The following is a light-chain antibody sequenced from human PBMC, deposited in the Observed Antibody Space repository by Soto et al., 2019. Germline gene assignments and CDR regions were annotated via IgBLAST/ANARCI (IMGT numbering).Light chain of an antibody. V-gene: IGKV1-12*01. CDR3: QHANSFPLT. CDR1: QGISSW. J-gene: IGKJ4*01. CDR2: AAS. Sequence: DIQMTQSPSSVSASVGDRVTITCRASQGISSWLVWYQQKPGRAPKLLIYAASSLQSGVPSRFSGSGSGTDFTLTISSLQPEDRAAYYCQHANSFPLTFGGGTKVDIK.